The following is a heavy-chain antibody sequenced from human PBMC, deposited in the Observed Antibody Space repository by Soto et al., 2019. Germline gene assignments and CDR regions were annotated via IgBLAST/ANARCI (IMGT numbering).Heavy chain of an antibody. CDR3: AKDYGSSRYFFDY. V-gene: IGHV3-23*01. CDR1: GFTFINYA. J-gene: IGHJ4*02. Sequence: GGSLRLSCAASGFTFINYAMTWVRQAPGEGLEWVSTISGNGASTHYADSVKGRFSISRDNSKNTLYLQMNSLRADDTAVYYCAKDYGSSRYFFDYWGQGARVTVS. D-gene: IGHD6-19*01. CDR2: ISGNGAST.